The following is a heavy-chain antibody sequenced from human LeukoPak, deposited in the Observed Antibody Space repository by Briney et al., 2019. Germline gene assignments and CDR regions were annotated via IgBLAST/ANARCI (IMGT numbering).Heavy chain of an antibody. Sequence: GGSLRLSCAASGFTFSSYEMNWVRQAPGKGLEWVSSISSGSTYIYYADSVKGRFTISRDNAKNSLYLQMNSLRAEDTAVYYCARDLTYGSGSYYYWGQGTLVTVSS. CDR1: GFTFSSYE. CDR2: ISSGSTYI. J-gene: IGHJ4*02. CDR3: ARDLTYGSGSYYY. D-gene: IGHD3-10*01. V-gene: IGHV3-21*01.